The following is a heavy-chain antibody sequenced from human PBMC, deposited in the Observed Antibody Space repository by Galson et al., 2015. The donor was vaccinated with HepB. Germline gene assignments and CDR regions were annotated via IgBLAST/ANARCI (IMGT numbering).Heavy chain of an antibody. D-gene: IGHD3-10*01. CDR3: ARQPSYYGSGSYYRAPFDY. J-gene: IGHJ4*02. CDR2: IYPGDSDI. V-gene: IGHV5-51*01. Sequence: QSGAEVKKPGESLKISCKGSGYSFTSYWIGWVRQMPGKGLEWMGIIYPGDSDIRYSPSFQGRVTISVDKSISTAYLQWSSLKASDTAMYYCARQPSYYGSGSYYRAPFDYWGQGTLVTVSS. CDR1: GYSFTSYW.